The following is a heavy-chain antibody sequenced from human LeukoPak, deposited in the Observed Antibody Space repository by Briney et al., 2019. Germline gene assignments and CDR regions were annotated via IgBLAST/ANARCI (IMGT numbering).Heavy chain of an antibody. V-gene: IGHV3-69-1*01. CDR3: ARDSYCPNDVCYDY. J-gene: IGHJ4*02. D-gene: IGHD2-8*01. Sequence: GGSLRLSCAASGFIFSDYTMGWVRQAPGKGLEWVSSITTSRDQYHADSVKGRFTVSRDNAKSSVYLQMDSLRADDTAVYYCARDSYCPNDVCYDYWGQGVLVTVS. CDR1: GFIFSDYT. CDR2: ITTSRDQ.